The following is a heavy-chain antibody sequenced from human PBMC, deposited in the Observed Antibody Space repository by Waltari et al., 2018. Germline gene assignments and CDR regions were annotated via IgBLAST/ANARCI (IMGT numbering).Heavy chain of an antibody. D-gene: IGHD6-13*01. Sequence: QLQLRESGPGLLKPSETLSLTCSVSGDSIGSGYYYWGWLRQAPGKGLEWMGCIYFAGSTYCTPSLKSRLTISVDTSKNQFSLRLSSVTAADTAVYYCAREVGGSSWSTTPRGDAFDIWGQGTMVTVSS. CDR3: AREVGGSSWSTTPRGDAFDI. CDR1: GDSIGSGYYY. CDR2: IYFAGST. J-gene: IGHJ3*02. V-gene: IGHV4-39*07.